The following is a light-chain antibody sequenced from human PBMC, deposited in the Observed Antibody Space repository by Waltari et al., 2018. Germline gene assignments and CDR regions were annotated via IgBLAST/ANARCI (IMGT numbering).Light chain of an antibody. V-gene: IGKV4-1*01. Sequence: DIVMTQSPDSLAVSLGERATINCKSSQSVLYRSNNKNYLAWYQQKPGQPPKLLIYWASALESGVPDRFSGGGSGTDFTLTISSLQAEDVAVYYCQQYFTTPVWTFGPGTRVEIK. CDR3: QQYFTTPVWT. J-gene: IGKJ1*01. CDR2: WAS. CDR1: QSVLYRSNNKNY.